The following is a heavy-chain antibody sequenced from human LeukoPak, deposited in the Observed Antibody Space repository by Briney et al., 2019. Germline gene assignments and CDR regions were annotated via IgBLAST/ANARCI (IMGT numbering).Heavy chain of an antibody. Sequence: PGGSLRLSCAVSGFTFSNAWMSWVRQAPGRGLEWVGRIKSKTDGGTTDYAAPVKGRFTISRDDSKNTLYLKMNSLKTADTAVYYCTTGITMVRGVIHLIDYWGQGTLVTVSA. D-gene: IGHD3-10*01. V-gene: IGHV3-15*01. CDR1: GFTFSNAW. J-gene: IGHJ4*02. CDR3: TTGITMVRGVIHLIDY. CDR2: IKSKTDGGTT.